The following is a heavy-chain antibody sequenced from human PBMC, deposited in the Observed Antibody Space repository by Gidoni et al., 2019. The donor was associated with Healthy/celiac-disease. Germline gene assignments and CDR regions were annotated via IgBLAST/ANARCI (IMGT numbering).Heavy chain of an antibody. CDR2: ISWNSGSI. V-gene: IGHV3-9*01. CDR1: GFTFDDYA. D-gene: IGHD5-12*01. Sequence: EVQLVESGGGLVQPGRSLSLSCAASGFTFDDYAMHWVRQAPGKGLEWVSGISWNSGSIGDADSVKGRFTISRDNAKNSLYLQMNSLRAEDTALYYCAKGPRWLYWYFDLWGRGTLVTVSS. CDR3: AKGPRWLYWYFDL. J-gene: IGHJ2*01.